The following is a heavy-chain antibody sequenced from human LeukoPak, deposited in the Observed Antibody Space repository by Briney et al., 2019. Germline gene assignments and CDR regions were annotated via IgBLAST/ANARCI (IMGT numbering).Heavy chain of an antibody. CDR1: GDSISSGGYY. Sequence: SETLSLTCTVSGDSISSGGYYWSWIRQHPGKGLEWIAYIYYSGSAYYNPSLKSRVTISVDTSKNQFSLKLSSVTAADTAVYYCARGVSGSGKGGFDYWGQGTLVTVSS. V-gene: IGHV4-31*03. CDR3: ARGVSGSGKGGFDY. CDR2: IYYSGSA. J-gene: IGHJ4*02. D-gene: IGHD3-10*01.